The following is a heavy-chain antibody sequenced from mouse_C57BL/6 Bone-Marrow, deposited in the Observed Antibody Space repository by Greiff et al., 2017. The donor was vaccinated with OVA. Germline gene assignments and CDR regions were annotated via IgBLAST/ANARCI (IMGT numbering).Heavy chain of an antibody. CDR2: IDPSDSYT. J-gene: IGHJ2*01. CDR1: GYTFTSYW. V-gene: IGHV1-59*01. CDR3: ASLTTVDY. Sequence: QVQLQQPGAELVRPGTSVKLSCKASGYTFTSYWMHWVKQRPGQGLEWIGVIDPSDSYTNYNQKFKGKATLTVDTSSRTAYMQLSSLTSEDSAVYYCASLTTVDYWGQGTTLTVSS. D-gene: IGHD1-1*01.